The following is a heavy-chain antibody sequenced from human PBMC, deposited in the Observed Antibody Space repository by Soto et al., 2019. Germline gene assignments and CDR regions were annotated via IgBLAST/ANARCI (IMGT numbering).Heavy chain of an antibody. CDR2: VYPGDSDA. V-gene: IGHV5-51*01. CDR1: GYSFTNYW. D-gene: IGHD3-10*01. CDR3: GRRGVSYGMDV. Sequence: GESLKISCKCSGYSFTNYWIGWVRQMPGKGLEWMGIVYPGDSDARYSPSFEGQVTISADKSISTAYLQWSSLKASDTAMYYCGRRGVSYGMDVWGQGTTVTVS. J-gene: IGHJ6*02.